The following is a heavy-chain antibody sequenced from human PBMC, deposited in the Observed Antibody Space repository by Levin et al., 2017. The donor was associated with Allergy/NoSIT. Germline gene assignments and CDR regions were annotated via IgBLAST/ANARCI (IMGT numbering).Heavy chain of an antibody. V-gene: IGHV3-7*02. D-gene: IGHD3-10*01. CDR2: IKQDGSDK. CDR3: ASFWVVSGSSYTGY. CDR1: GFTFSNSW. Sequence: LSLTCAASGFTFSNSWMSWVRQAPGKGLEWVANIKQDGSDKYYVDSVKGRFTISRDNAKNSLYLQMNSLRAEDTAVYYCASFWVVSGSSYTGYWGQGTLVTVSS. J-gene: IGHJ4*02.